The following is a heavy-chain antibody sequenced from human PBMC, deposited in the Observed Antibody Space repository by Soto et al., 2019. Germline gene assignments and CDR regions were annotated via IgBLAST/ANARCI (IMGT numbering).Heavy chain of an antibody. D-gene: IGHD3-10*01. CDR3: ARMASGWGGAPYYYYMAV. CDR2: IHAGNGHT. Sequence: QVQLVQSGAEVKKPGASMKVSCKASGYAFTSYAVHWVRQAPGQRLEWMGWIHAGNGHTKYSEKFQDRVTISKDTSASIVYMELSSLTSEDTAVYYCARMASGWGGAPYYYYMAVWGKGTTVSVYS. V-gene: IGHV1-3*01. CDR1: GYAFTSYA. J-gene: IGHJ6*03.